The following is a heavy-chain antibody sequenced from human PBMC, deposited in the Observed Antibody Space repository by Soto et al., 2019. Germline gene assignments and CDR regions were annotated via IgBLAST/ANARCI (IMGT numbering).Heavy chain of an antibody. Sequence: QVQLQESGPGLVKPSDTLSLTCAVSGYSISSSNWWGWIRQPPGKGLEWIGYIYYSGATYYNPSLKRRVTLSVDTSKNQFSLKLTSVTAVDTAVYYCARREIQGPIDYWGQGTLVTVSS. D-gene: IGHD1-26*01. CDR3: ARREIQGPIDY. CDR1: GYSISSSNW. J-gene: IGHJ4*02. CDR2: IYYSGAT. V-gene: IGHV4-28*01.